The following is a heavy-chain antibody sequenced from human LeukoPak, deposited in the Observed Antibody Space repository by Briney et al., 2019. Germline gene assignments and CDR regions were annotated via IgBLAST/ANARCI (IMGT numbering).Heavy chain of an antibody. J-gene: IGHJ4*02. CDR2: FVPEDGET. D-gene: IGHD3-10*01. CDR3: ATGEGTVDY. Sequence: ASVKVSCKVSGYTITELSMHWVRQAPGKGLEWMGGFVPEDGETIYAQEFQGRVTMTEDTSTDTAYMELSSLRSEDTAVYYCATGEGTVDYWGQGTLVTVSS. V-gene: IGHV1-24*01. CDR1: GYTITELS.